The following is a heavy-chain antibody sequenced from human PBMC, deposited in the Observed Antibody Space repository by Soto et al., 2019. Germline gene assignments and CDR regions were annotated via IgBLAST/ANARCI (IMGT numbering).Heavy chain of an antibody. Sequence: GGSLRLSCAASGFTFSSYAMSWVRQAPGKGLEWVSSISGSGGSTYYEDSVKGQFTIYRDNSKNTLYLQMNSLRAEDTAVYYCARILQRIPIFGVVSGAFDIWGQGTMVTVSS. CDR1: GFTFSSYA. D-gene: IGHD3-3*01. CDR3: ARILQRIPIFGVVSGAFDI. CDR2: ISGSGGST. J-gene: IGHJ3*02. V-gene: IGHV3-23*01.